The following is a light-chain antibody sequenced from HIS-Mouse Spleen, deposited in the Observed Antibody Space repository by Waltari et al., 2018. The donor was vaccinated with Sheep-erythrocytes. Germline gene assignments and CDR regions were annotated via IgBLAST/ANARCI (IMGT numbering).Light chain of an antibody. V-gene: IGLV2-11*01. Sequence: QSALTQPRPVSGSPGPSVTISCTGTSRSVGGYNLVSWYQQHPGKAPKLMIYDVSKRPSGVPDRFSGSKSGNTASLTISGLQAEDEADYYCCSYAGSYNHVFATGTKVTVL. CDR2: DVS. CDR3: CSYAGSYNHV. J-gene: IGLJ1*01. CDR1: SRSVGGYNL.